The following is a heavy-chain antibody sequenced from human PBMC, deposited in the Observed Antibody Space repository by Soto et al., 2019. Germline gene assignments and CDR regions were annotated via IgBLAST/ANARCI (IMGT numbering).Heavy chain of an antibody. CDR1: GGSISSSSYY. D-gene: IGHD5-18*01. CDR2: IYYSGST. J-gene: IGHJ6*02. V-gene: IGHV4-39*01. Sequence: SETLSLTCTVSGGSISSSSYYWGWIRQPPGKGLEWIGSIYYSGSTYYNPSLKSRVTISVDTSKNQFPLKLSSVTAADTAVYYCACIFSGGYGYGFYYYGMDVWGQGTTVTV. CDR3: ACIFSGGYGYGFYYYGMDV.